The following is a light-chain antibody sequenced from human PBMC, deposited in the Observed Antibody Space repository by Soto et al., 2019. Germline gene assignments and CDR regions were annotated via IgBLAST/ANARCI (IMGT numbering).Light chain of an antibody. Sequence: QSVLTQPPSVSGAPGQRVTISCTGSSSNIGAGYDVHWYQQLPGTAPKLLIYGNTNRPSGVPDRFSGSKSATSASLAITGLQAEDEADYYCSSYTSSSTLVFGGGTKVTVL. CDR3: SSYTSSSTLV. CDR2: GNT. V-gene: IGLV1-40*01. J-gene: IGLJ3*02. CDR1: SSNIGAGYD.